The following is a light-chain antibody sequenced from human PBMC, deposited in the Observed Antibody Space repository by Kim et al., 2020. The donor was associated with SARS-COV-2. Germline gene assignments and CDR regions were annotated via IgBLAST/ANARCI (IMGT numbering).Light chain of an antibody. CDR2: EVS. CDR3: SSYTSSSTVV. Sequence: QSALTQPASVSGSPGQSITISCTGTSSDVGGYNYVSWYQQHPGKAPKLMIYEVSNRPSGVYNRFSGSKSGNTASLTISGLQAEDEADYYCSSYTSSSTVVFGGGTQLTVL. V-gene: IGLV2-14*01. J-gene: IGLJ2*01. CDR1: SSDVGGYNY.